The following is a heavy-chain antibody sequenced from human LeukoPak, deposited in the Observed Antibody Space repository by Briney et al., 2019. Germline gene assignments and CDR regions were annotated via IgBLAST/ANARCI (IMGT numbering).Heavy chain of an antibody. CDR3: ARGGDLKYCSGGSCYSVDY. CDR1: GFSFSDYV. D-gene: IGHD2-15*01. CDR2: ISKDGGTK. Sequence: GGSLILSCAASGFSFSDYVIHWVRQAPGKGLDWVAVISKDGGTKYYADSVKGRLTISRDNSKNMLYLQMNSLRPEDTAVYYCARGGDLKYCSGGSCYSVDYWGQGTLVTVSS. J-gene: IGHJ4*02. V-gene: IGHV3-30-3*01.